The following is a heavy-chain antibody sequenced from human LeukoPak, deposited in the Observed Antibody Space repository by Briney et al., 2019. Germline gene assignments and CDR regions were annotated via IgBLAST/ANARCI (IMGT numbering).Heavy chain of an antibody. CDR2: IYYSGST. CDR1: VGSISSHY. CDR3: ARHDYYGSLNWFDP. V-gene: IGHV4-59*08. J-gene: IGHJ5*02. Sequence: PSETLSLTCTVSVGSISSHYWSWIRQPPGKGLEWIGYIYYSGSTNSNPSLKSRLTISVDTSKNQSSLKLTSVTAADTSVYYCARHDYYGSLNWFDPWGQGTLITVSS. D-gene: IGHD3-10*01.